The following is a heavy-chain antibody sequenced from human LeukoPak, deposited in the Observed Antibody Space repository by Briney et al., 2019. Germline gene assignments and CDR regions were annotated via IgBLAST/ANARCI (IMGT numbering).Heavy chain of an antibody. CDR2: ISYDGSNK. CDR3: ARDDWYSSTLSDY. J-gene: IGHJ4*02. D-gene: IGHD6-13*01. Sequence: PGGSLRLSCAASGFTFSSYAMHWVRQAPGKGLEWVAVISYDGSNKYYADSVKGRFTISRDNSKNTLYLQMNSLRAEGTAVYYCARDDWYSSTLSDYWGQGTLVTVSS. V-gene: IGHV3-30-3*01. CDR1: GFTFSSYA.